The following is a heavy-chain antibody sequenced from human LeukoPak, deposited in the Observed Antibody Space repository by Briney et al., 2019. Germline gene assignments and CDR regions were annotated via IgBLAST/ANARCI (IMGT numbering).Heavy chain of an antibody. Sequence: GGSLRLSCAASEFTFSSYWMHWVRQAPGKGLVWVSRIYSDGSSPSYADSVKGRFTISRDNAKNTLYLQMNSLRAEDTAVYYCAKDSSSSWYYFDYWGQGTLVTVSS. V-gene: IGHV3-74*01. CDR3: AKDSSSSWYYFDY. CDR2: IYSDGSSP. J-gene: IGHJ4*02. D-gene: IGHD6-13*01. CDR1: EFTFSSYW.